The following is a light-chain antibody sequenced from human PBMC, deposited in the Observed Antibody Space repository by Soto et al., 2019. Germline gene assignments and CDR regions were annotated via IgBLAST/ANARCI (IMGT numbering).Light chain of an antibody. CDR3: SSYITTTTLVL. CDR1: SSDVGGYNY. Sequence: QSALTQPASVSGSPGQSITISCTGTSSDVGGYNYVSWYQQHPGKAPKLMIFEVINRPSGVSNRFSGSKSGNTASLTISGLQAEDEADYFCSSYITTTTLVLFGGGTKLTVL. J-gene: IGLJ2*01. V-gene: IGLV2-14*01. CDR2: EVI.